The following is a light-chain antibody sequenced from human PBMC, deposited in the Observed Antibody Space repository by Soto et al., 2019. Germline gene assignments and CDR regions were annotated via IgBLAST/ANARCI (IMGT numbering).Light chain of an antibody. V-gene: IGKV3-20*01. J-gene: IGKJ5*01. CDR1: QSVGSD. Sequence: TQSPATLCASAWYRATLSSRASQSVGSDLAWYQQKRGQAPRLLIYATSSRATGIPDRFSGSGSGTDFSLTISRLEPEDFAVYYCQQYGSSPITFGQGTRLENK. CDR3: QQYGSSPIT. CDR2: ATS.